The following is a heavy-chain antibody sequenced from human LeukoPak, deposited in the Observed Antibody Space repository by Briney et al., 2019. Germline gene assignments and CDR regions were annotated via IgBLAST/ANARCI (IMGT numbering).Heavy chain of an antibody. J-gene: IGHJ4*02. Sequence: SETLSLTCTVSGGSISSYYWSWIRQPPGKGLEWIGSIYYSDSTNYNPSLMSRVTISVDTSKNQFSLKLSSVTAADTAVYYCAGRSCSGGRCYYAYWGQGTLVTVSS. CDR2: IYYSDST. V-gene: IGHV4-59*08. CDR1: GGSISSYY. CDR3: AGRSCSGGRCYYAY. D-gene: IGHD2-15*01.